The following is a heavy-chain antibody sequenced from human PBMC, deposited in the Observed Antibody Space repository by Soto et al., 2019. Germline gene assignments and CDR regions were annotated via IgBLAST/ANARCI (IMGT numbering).Heavy chain of an antibody. D-gene: IGHD3-3*01. Sequence: SGPTLVHPTEALTLTCTFSRFSLSTSGMCVSWIRQPPGKALEWLALIDWDDDKYYSTTLKTRLTISKDTSKNQVVLTMTNMDPVNTATYYCARGVTYYDFWSGYYAQKSWFDPWGQGTLVTVSS. J-gene: IGHJ5*02. CDR2: IDWDDDK. V-gene: IGHV2-70*01. CDR3: ARGVTYYDFWSGYYAQKSWFDP. CDR1: RFSLSTSGMC.